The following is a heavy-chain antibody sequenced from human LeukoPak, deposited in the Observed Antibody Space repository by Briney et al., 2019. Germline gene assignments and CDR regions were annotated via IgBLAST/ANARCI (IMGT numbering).Heavy chain of an antibody. Sequence: SETLSLTCTVSGGSISSSSYYWGWIRQPPGQGLEWIGSSYYSGSTYYNPSLKSRVTISVHTSKNQFYLKLSSVTAADTAVYYCARHGDGYFDLGYDYYMDVWGKGTTVTVTS. D-gene: IGHD3-9*01. J-gene: IGHJ6*03. CDR3: ARHGDGYFDLGYDYYMDV. V-gene: IGHV4-39*01. CDR1: GGSISSSSYY. CDR2: SYYSGST.